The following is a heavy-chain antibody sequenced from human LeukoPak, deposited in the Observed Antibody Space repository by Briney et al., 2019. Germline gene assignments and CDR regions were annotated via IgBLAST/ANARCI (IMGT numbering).Heavy chain of an antibody. J-gene: IGHJ5*02. CDR2: MNPNSGNT. CDR3: ARGGASAAARRFDP. D-gene: IGHD6-13*01. V-gene: IGHV1-8*01. Sequence: ASVKVSCKASGYTFTNYGINWVRQATGQGLEWMGWMNPNSGNTGYAQRFQGRVTITSNTSISTAYMELGSLRSEDTAVYYCARGGASAAARRFDPWGQGTLVTVSS. CDR1: GYTFTNYG.